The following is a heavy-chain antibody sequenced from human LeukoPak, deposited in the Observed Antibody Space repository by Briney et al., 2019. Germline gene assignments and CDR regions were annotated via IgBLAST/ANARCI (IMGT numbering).Heavy chain of an antibody. J-gene: IGHJ4*02. D-gene: IGHD3-10*01. CDR1: GFTFSSYA. CDR3: AKGGVRSTPLDY. Sequence: GGSLRLSCAASGFTFSSYAMSWVRQAPGKGLEWVSVIVGSGGSAYYADSVKGRFTISRDNSKNTLYLQVNSLRAEDTAVYYCAKGGVRSTPLDYWGQGTLVTVSS. V-gene: IGHV3-23*01. CDR2: IVGSGGSA.